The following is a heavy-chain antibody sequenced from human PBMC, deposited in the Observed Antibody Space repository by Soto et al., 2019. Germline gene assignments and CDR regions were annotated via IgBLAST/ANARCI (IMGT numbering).Heavy chain of an antibody. CDR1: GYTFTSYY. J-gene: IGHJ3*02. CDR3: AREKDDIVVVPAAQGAFDI. Sequence: QVQLVQSGAEVKKPGASVKVSCKASGYTFTSYYMHWVRQAPGQGLEWMGIINPSGGSTSYAQKFQGRVTMTRDTSTSTVYMELSSLRSEDTAVYYCAREKDDIVVVPAAQGAFDIWGQGTMVTVSS. D-gene: IGHD2-2*01. V-gene: IGHV1-46*01. CDR2: INPSGGST.